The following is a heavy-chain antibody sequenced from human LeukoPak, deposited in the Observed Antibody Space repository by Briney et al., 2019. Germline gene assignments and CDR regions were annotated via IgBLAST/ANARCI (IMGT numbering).Heavy chain of an antibody. CDR3: AKRIPSDF. Sequence: PGRSLRLSCAASGFTFSSYGMHWVRQAPGKGLEWVAVISYDGSNKYYADSVKGRFTISRDNSKNTLYLQMNSLRAEATAVYYCAKRIPSDFWGQGTLVTVSS. CDR2: ISYDGSNK. D-gene: IGHD2-15*01. CDR1: GFTFSSYG. J-gene: IGHJ4*02. V-gene: IGHV3-30*18.